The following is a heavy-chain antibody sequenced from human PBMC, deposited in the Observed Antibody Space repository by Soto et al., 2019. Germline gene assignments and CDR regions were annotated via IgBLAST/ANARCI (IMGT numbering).Heavy chain of an antibody. J-gene: IGHJ3*02. Sequence: GGSLRLSCAASGFTFSTYGMHWVRQAPGKGLEWVAVIWYDGSNKYYADSVKGRFTISRDNSKNTLYLQMNSLRAEDTAVYYCARESIHYDSSGYSHGDAFDIWGQGTMVTVSS. D-gene: IGHD3-22*01. CDR3: ARESIHYDSSGYSHGDAFDI. CDR1: GFTFSTYG. V-gene: IGHV3-33*01. CDR2: IWYDGSNK.